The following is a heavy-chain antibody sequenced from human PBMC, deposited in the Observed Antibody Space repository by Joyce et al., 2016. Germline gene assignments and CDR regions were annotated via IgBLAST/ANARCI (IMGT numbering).Heavy chain of an antibody. CDR3: ARDGDFAVVDLDF. CDR2: ISSDGGSE. V-gene: IGHV3-30-3*01. CDR1: GFTFNTYT. J-gene: IGHJ4*02. D-gene: IGHD3-3*01. Sequence: QVQLVESGGGVVQPGRSLRLSCAASGFTFNTYTMHWVRQAPDKGLEWVTVISSDGGSEQYANSVKGRFTISRDNSGNKLYLQMNSLRPEDTAVYYCARDGDFAVVDLDFWGQGTLVTVSS.